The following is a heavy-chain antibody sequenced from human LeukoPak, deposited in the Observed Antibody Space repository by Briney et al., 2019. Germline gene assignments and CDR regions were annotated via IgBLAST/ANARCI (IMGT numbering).Heavy chain of an antibody. CDR3: ARDWVRGVHNNWFDP. V-gene: IGHV3-23*01. Sequence: GGSLRLSCAASGFTFSSYAMSWVRQAPEKGLEWVSTISGSGGGTYYADSVKGRFTISRDDSKNTLYLQMKSLRAEDTAVYYCARDWVRGVHNNWFDPWGQGTLVTVSS. J-gene: IGHJ5*02. CDR2: ISGSGGGT. CDR1: GFTFSSYA. D-gene: IGHD3-10*01.